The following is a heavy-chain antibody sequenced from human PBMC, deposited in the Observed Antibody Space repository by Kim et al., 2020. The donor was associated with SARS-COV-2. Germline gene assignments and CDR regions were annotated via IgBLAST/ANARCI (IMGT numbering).Heavy chain of an antibody. Sequence: ASVKVSCKASGYTFTSYGISWVRQAPGQGLEWMGWISAYNGNTNYAQKLQGRVTMTTDTSTSTAYMELRSLRSDDTAVYYCARDLECSGGSCPPMVLDPWGQGTLVTVSS. V-gene: IGHV1-18*01. CDR1: GYTFTSYG. J-gene: IGHJ5*02. CDR2: ISAYNGNT. D-gene: IGHD2-15*01. CDR3: ARDLECSGGSCPPMVLDP.